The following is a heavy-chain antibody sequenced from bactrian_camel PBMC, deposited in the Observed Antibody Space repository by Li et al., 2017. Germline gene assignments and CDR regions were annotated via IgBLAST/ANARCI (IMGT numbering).Heavy chain of an antibody. D-gene: IGHD1*01. Sequence: QVQLVESGGGSVQAGGSLRLSCAASGYSVSDDCMAWFRQAPGKGLEWVSAVAPGNAGGDSTYADAVKGRFTVSRDYVKNTMYLQVDSLKIEDTAVYYCATPIVRDYTQETYWGQGTQVTVS. CDR3: ATPIVRDYTQETY. J-gene: IGHJ4*01. CDR2: VAPGNAGGDS. CDR1: GYSVSDDC. V-gene: IGHV3S1*01.